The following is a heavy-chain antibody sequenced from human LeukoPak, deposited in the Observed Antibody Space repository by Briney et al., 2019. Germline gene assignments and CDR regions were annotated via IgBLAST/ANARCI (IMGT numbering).Heavy chain of an antibody. Sequence: GRSLRLSCAASGFTFSSYGMNWVRQAPGKGLEWVAVIWYDGSNKYYADSVKGRFTISRDNSKNTLYLQMNSLRAEDTAVYYCARDAGKWAYYYYMDVWGKGNTVTVSS. D-gene: IGHD1-26*01. CDR2: IWYDGSNK. J-gene: IGHJ6*03. CDR3: ARDAGKWAYYYYMDV. V-gene: IGHV3-33*01. CDR1: GFTFSSYG.